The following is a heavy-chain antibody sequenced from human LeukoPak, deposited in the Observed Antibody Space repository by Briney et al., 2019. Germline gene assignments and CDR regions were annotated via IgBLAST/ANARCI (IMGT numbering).Heavy chain of an antibody. V-gene: IGHV3-21*01. Sequence: PGGSLRLYCAASGFTFSSYSMNWVRQAPGKGLEWVSSISSSSSYIYYADSVKGRFTISRDNAKNSLYLQMNSLRAEDTAVYYCARDVDWGIGPIGGYSARPSDYWGQGTLVTVSS. CDR3: ARDVDWGIGPIGGYSARPSDY. CDR1: GFTFSSYS. D-gene: IGHD3-16*01. J-gene: IGHJ4*02. CDR2: ISSSSSYI.